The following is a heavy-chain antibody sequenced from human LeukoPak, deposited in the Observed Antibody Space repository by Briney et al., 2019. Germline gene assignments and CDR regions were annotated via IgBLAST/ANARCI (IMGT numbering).Heavy chain of an antibody. CDR1: VFTFSSYD. CDR2: IGTAGDT. Sequence: GGSLRLSCAASVFTFSSYDIQWVRQATGKGLEWVSAIGTAGDTYYPGSVKGRFTISRENAKNSLYLQMNSLRAGDTAVYYCAREGYCSSTSCFQCMDVWGQGTTVTVSS. CDR3: AREGYCSSTSCFQCMDV. J-gene: IGHJ6*02. D-gene: IGHD2-2*01. V-gene: IGHV3-13*04.